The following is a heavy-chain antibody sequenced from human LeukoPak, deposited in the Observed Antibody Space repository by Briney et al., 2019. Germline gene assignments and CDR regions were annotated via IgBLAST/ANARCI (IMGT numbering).Heavy chain of an antibody. CDR2: IRYDGSNK. CDR3: AKDRGGWLESFGGY. V-gene: IGHV3-30*02. D-gene: IGHD3-10*01. Sequence: PGGSLRLACAASGFTFSSYGMHWVRQAPGKGLEWVAFIRYDGSNKYYADSVKGRFTISRDNSKNTLYLQMNSLRAEDTAVYYCAKDRGGWLESFGGYWGQGTLVTVSS. CDR1: GFTFSSYG. J-gene: IGHJ4*02.